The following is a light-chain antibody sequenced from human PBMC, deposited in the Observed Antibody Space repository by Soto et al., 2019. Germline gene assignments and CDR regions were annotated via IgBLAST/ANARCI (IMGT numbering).Light chain of an antibody. CDR3: HQYNSWPPGT. Sequence: EIVLTQSPGTLSLSPGERATLSCSASESISNTYLAWYQQKPGQAPRLLISDASTRATGIPARFSGSGSGTEFTLTISSLQSEDFALYYCHQYNSWPPGTFGQGTKVDI. CDR2: DAS. CDR1: ESISNTY. J-gene: IGKJ2*01. V-gene: IGKV3-15*01.